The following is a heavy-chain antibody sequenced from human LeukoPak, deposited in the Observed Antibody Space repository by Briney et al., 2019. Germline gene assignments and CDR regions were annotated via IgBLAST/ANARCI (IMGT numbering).Heavy chain of an antibody. CDR1: GFTFSSYN. CDR2: ISSSSGYM. Sequence: PGGSLRLSCAASGFTFSSYNMNWVRQAPGKGLEWVSSISSSSGYMYYADSVKGRFTISRDNARSSLYLQMNSLRAEDTAVYYCARVGGSNTFDYWGQGTLVTVSS. V-gene: IGHV3-21*01. D-gene: IGHD1-26*01. CDR3: ARVGGSNTFDY. J-gene: IGHJ4*02.